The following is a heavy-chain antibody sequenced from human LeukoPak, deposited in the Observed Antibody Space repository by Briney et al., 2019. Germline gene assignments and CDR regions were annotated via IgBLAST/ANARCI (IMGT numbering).Heavy chain of an antibody. CDR3: ARDHNYAFDN. CDR1: GFPFSEYS. Sequence: GGSLRLSCAASGFPFSEYSMNWVRQAPGKGLEWISYIGISSGNTKYADSVKGRFTVSGDNARNSLYLQMNSLRVEDTAVYYCARDHNYAFDNWGQGALVTVSS. J-gene: IGHJ4*02. CDR2: IGISSGNT. V-gene: IGHV3-11*06. D-gene: IGHD1-1*01.